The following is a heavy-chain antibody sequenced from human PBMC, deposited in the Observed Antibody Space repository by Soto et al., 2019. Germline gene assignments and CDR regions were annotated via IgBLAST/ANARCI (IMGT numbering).Heavy chain of an antibody. CDR3: ANSCVDSICYYRDGALDI. J-gene: IGHJ3*02. CDR2: ISGSGGST. Sequence: EVQLLESGGGLVQPGGSLRLACAASGFTFSSYAMSWVRQAPGKGLEWVSAISGSGGSTYYADSVKGRFTISRDNSKNALYLQIHILRAEDTTIYHRANSCVDSICYYRDGALDIWGPGTMVTVSS. V-gene: IGHV3-23*01. D-gene: IGHD3-22*01. CDR1: GFTFSSYA.